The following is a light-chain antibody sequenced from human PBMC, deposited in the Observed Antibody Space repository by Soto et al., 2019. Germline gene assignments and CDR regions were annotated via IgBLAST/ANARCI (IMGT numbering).Light chain of an antibody. CDR1: ETILSN. V-gene: IGKV3-15*01. J-gene: IGKJ5*01. Sequence: ERVLTQSPATLSVSPGDRATPSCRASETILSNLAWYQRKPGRAPRLLIYGASNRATGVPARFSGSGSGTEFTLTISSLQSEDFAAYYCQQYNNWPITFGQGTRLEIK. CDR3: QQYNNWPIT. CDR2: GAS.